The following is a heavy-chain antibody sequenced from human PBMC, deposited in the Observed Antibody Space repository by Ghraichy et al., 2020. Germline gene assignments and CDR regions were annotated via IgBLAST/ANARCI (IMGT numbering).Heavy chain of an antibody. CDR3: ARGGNIVVIPADTDFDY. CDR1: GFTFSSYS. CDR2: ITTSSSYI. V-gene: IGHV3-21*01. D-gene: IGHD2-2*01. Sequence: GGSLRLSCAASGFTFSSYSMNWVRQAPGKGLEWVSSITTSSSYIYYADSVKGRFTISRDNADNSLYLQMNSLRAEDTAVYYCARGGNIVVIPADTDFDYWGQGTRVTCSS. J-gene: IGHJ4*02.